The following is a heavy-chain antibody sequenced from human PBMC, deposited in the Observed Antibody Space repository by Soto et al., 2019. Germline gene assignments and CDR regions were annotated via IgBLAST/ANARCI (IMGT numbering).Heavy chain of an antibody. CDR1: GYTFTSYD. CDR3: AREKPSDGMDV. J-gene: IGHJ6*02. V-gene: IGHV1-8*01. Sequence: QVQLVQSGAEVKKPGASVKVSCKASGYTFTSYDINWVRQATGQGLEWMGWMNPNRGNTGYAQKFQGRVTITRNNYISTAFTELSTLRSEDTAVDYCAREKPSDGMDVWGQGTTVTVSS. CDR2: MNPNRGNT.